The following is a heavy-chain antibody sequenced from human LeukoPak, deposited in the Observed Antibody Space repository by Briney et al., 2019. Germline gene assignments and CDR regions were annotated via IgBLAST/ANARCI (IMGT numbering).Heavy chain of an antibody. J-gene: IGHJ3*02. CDR2: INSDGSST. V-gene: IGHV3-74*01. CDR1: GFTFSSYW. D-gene: IGHD1-26*01. CDR3: ARAFDSGSYLADAFDI. Sequence: GGSLRLSCAASGFTFSSYWMHWVRQAPGKGLVWVSRINSDGSSTSYADSVKGRFTISRDNAKNTLYLQMNSLRDEDTAVYYCARAFDSGSYLADAFDIWGQGTMVTVSS.